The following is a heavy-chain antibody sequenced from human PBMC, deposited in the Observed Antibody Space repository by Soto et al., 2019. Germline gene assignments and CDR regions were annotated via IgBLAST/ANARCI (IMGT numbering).Heavy chain of an antibody. D-gene: IGHD2-21*02. CDR3: ARCGGDCNTRTTSFDY. J-gene: IGHJ4*02. CDR1: GFTFSSYD. V-gene: IGHV3-30*04. CDR2: ISSDGRIY. Sequence: QVQLVESGGGVVQPGRSLRLSCVASGFTFSSYDMHWVRQAPGKGLEWVAVISSDGRIYIYADSVKGRFTIARDNSKNPLHLQMDSLRTEDTAIYYCARCGGDCNTRTTSFDYWGQGTLVTVSS.